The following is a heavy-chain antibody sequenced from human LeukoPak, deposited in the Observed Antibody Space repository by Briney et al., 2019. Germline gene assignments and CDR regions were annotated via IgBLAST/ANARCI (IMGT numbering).Heavy chain of an antibody. V-gene: IGHV1-2*02. J-gene: IGHJ6*03. D-gene: IGHD3-22*01. CDR1: GYTFTGYY. CDR2: INPNSGGT. CDR3: ARDKGYYYGSSGYFLEYYYYMDV. Sequence: ASVKVSCKASGYTFTGYYMHWVRQAPGQGLEWMGWINPNSGGTNYAQKFQGRVTMTRDTSISTAYMELSRLRSDDTAVYYCARDKGYYYGSSGYFLEYYYYMDVWGKGTTVTVSS.